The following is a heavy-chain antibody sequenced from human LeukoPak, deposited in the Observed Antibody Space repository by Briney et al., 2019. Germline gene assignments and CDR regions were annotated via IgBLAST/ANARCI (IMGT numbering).Heavy chain of an antibody. Sequence: SETLSLTCTVSGGSISSSSYYWGWIRQPPGKGLEWIGSIYYSGSTYYNPSLKSRVTISVDTSKNQFSLKLSSVTAADTAVYYCARVVGVVPAAIDYWGQGTLVTVSS. D-gene: IGHD2-2*01. J-gene: IGHJ4*02. CDR1: GGSISSSSYY. CDR2: IYYSGST. CDR3: ARVVGVVPAAIDY. V-gene: IGHV4-39*01.